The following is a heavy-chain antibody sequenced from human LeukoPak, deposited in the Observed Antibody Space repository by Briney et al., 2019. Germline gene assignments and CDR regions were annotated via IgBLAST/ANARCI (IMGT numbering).Heavy chain of an antibody. V-gene: IGHV4-59*01. CDR2: IYYSGST. CDR3: ARGEQLASY. CDR1: GGSISSYY. D-gene: IGHD6-13*01. Sequence: PSETLSLICTLSGGSISSYYWSWIRQPPGKGLEWIGYIYYSGSTNYNPSLKSRVTISVDTSKNQFSLKLSSVTAADTAVYYCARGEQLASYWGQGTLVTVSS. J-gene: IGHJ4*02.